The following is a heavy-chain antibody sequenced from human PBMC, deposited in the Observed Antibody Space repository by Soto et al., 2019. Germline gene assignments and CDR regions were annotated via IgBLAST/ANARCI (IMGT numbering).Heavy chain of an antibody. CDR2: IYYSGST. CDR1: GGSISSSSYY. CDR3: ARTRFYDFWSETWFDP. D-gene: IGHD3-3*01. J-gene: IGHJ5*02. Sequence: KPSETLSLTCTVSGGSISSSSYYWGWIRQPPGKGLEWIGSIYYSGSTYYNPSLKSRVTISVDTSKNQFSLKLSSVTAADTAVYYCARTRFYDFWSETWFDPWGQGTLVTVSS. V-gene: IGHV4-39*01.